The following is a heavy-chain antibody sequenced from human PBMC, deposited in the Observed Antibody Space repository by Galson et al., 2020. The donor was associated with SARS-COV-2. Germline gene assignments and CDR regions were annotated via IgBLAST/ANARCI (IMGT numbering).Heavy chain of an antibody. Sequence: GESLKISCGGSGFIFSVYAMNWVRQAPGKGLAWVATIDSTGVFIYYQDSVQGRFTISRDNSKDTVFLQMNSLRAEDTAVYHCAKTLVGNGGYMDVWGKGTTVTVSS. V-gene: IGHV3-23*01. J-gene: IGHJ6*03. CDR2: IDSTGVFI. CDR1: GFIFSVYA. D-gene: IGHD2-2*01. CDR3: AKTLVGNGGYMDV.